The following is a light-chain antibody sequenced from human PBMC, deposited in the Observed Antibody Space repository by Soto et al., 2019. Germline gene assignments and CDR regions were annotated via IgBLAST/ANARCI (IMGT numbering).Light chain of an antibody. V-gene: IGLV2-14*01. CDR2: DVS. Sequence: QSALTQPASVSGSPGQSITISCTGTSSDVGGYNYVSWYQQHPGKAPKFMIYDVSNRPSGVSNRFSGSKSDNTASLTISGLQAEDEADYYCSSYTTSNTRQIVFGTGTKLTV. CDR1: SSDVGGYNY. J-gene: IGLJ1*01. CDR3: SSYTTSNTRQIV.